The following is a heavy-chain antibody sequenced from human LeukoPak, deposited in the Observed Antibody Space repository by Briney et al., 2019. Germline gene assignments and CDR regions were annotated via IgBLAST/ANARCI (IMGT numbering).Heavy chain of an antibody. Sequence: QPGGSLRLSCAASGFIFSSYEMNWVRQAPGKGVEWVSYISASGGNLYYADSVKGRFTISRDNAKKSLYLQMNSLRAEDTAVYYCARGPLFGDYWGQGVLVTVSS. CDR1: GFIFSSYE. D-gene: IGHD3-10*01. V-gene: IGHV3-48*03. J-gene: IGHJ4*02. CDR2: ISASGGNL. CDR3: ARGPLFGDY.